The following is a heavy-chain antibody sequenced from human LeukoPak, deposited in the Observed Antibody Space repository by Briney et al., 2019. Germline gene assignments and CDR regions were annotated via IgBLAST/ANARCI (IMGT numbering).Heavy chain of an antibody. CDR2: IYHSGST. CDR1: GGSISSGGYS. Sequence: SQTLSLTCAVSGGSISSGGYSWSWIRQPPGKGLEWIGYIYHSGSTYYNPSLKSRVTISVDRSKNQFSLKLSSVTAEDTAVYYCARRCSEYYYGMDVWGQGTTVTVSS. J-gene: IGHJ6*02. D-gene: IGHD2-8*01. CDR3: ARRCSEYYYGMDV. V-gene: IGHV4-30-2*01.